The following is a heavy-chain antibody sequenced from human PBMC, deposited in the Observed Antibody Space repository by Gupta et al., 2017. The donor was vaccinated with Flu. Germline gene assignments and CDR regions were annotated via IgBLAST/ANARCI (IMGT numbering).Heavy chain of an antibody. D-gene: IGHD6-19*01. J-gene: IGHJ4*02. Sequence: QVQLVESGGGLVKPGGSLRISCSASGFNFRDYYMTWIRQAPGKGLEWVAYISTTGDTIHYADSVKGRFTVSRDNAKNSLFLQMNNLRADDTAVYYCARDRSEWLVWYFDYWGPGTLVTVSS. CDR3: ARDRSEWLVWYFDY. CDR1: GFNFRDYY. V-gene: IGHV3-11*01. CDR2: ISTTGDTI.